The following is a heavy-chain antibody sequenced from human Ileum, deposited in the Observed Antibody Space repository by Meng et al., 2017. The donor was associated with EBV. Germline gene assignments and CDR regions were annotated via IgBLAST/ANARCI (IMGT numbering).Heavy chain of an antibody. CDR1: GGSTSSSNW. CDR3: ARESYSDSSGYYSLDY. CDR2: IHHTEST. J-gene: IGHJ4*02. D-gene: IGHD3-22*01. V-gene: IGHV4-4*02. Sequence: GQPKRSGHGLGEPSGALSLTGAVSGGSTSSSNWWSWVRQAPGKGLEWIGEIHHTESTNYNPSLKSRVTISVDKSKNQFSLKLSSVTAADTAVYYCARESYSDSSGYYSLDYWGQGSLVTVSS.